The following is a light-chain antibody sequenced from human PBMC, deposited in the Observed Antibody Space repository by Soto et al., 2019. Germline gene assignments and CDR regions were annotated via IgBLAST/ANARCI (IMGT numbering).Light chain of an antibody. CDR2: DAS. CDR3: QQYNSYST. V-gene: IGKV1-5*01. CDR1: QSISSW. Sequence: DIQMTQSPSTLSASLGDCVTITCRASQSISSWLAWYQQKPGQAPKLLIYDASSLESGVPSRFSGSGSGTEFTLTISSLQPDDFATYYCQQYNSYSTFGQGTKVDIK. J-gene: IGKJ1*01.